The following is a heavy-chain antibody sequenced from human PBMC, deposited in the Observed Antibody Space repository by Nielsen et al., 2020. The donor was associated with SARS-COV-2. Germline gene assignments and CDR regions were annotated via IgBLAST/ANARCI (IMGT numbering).Heavy chain of an antibody. Sequence: GESLKISCKGSGYSFTSYWISWVRQMPGKGLEWMGRIDPSDSCTNYSPSFQGHVTISADKSISTAYLQWSSLKASDTAMYYCARQGVIAAADLVDWGQGTLVTVSS. D-gene: IGHD6-13*01. CDR3: ARQGVIAAADLVD. CDR2: IDPSDSCT. CDR1: GYSFTSYW. V-gene: IGHV5-10-1*01. J-gene: IGHJ4*02.